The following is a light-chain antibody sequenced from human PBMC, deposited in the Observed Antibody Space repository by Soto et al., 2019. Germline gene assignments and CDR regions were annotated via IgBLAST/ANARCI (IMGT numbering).Light chain of an antibody. Sequence: DIQMTQSPSYLSASVGDRVTITCRASQNIRNYLNWYQQKPGEAPKLLISAVSSLETGVPSRFSGSGSGTEFTLTITSLQPEDFATYYCQQSYNTPRTFGQGTKVDIK. CDR2: AVS. J-gene: IGKJ1*01. V-gene: IGKV1-39*01. CDR3: QQSYNTPRT. CDR1: QNIRNY.